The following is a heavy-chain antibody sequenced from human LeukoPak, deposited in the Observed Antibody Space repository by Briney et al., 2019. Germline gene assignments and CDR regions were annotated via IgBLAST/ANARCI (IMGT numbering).Heavy chain of an antibody. CDR1: GFTVSTNY. D-gene: IGHD6-13*01. Sequence: PGGSLRLSCAASGFTVSTNYMSWVRQAPGKGLEWVSLIYSDGNTYYADSVKGRFTISRDNSKNTLYHQMNSLRAEDTAVYYCARDGAAQQLVHYFDYWGQGTLVTVSS. V-gene: IGHV3-53*01. J-gene: IGHJ4*02. CDR3: ARDGAAQQLVHYFDY. CDR2: IYSDGNT.